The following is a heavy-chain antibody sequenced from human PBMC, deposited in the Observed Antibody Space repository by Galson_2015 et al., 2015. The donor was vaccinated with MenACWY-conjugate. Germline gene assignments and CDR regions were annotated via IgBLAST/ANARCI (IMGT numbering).Heavy chain of an antibody. D-gene: IGHD1-14*01. Sequence: SLRLSCAASELTFRHCGMNWVRQAPGKGLEWVSYISPGRGIIYCADSAKGRFTISRDDARNSLFLQISSLRDDDTAVYYCAWGRNPTVISMYLDYWGQGTLVTVSS. CDR3: AWGRNPTVISMYLDY. V-gene: IGHV3-48*02. CDR2: ISPGRGII. J-gene: IGHJ4*02. CDR1: ELTFRHCG.